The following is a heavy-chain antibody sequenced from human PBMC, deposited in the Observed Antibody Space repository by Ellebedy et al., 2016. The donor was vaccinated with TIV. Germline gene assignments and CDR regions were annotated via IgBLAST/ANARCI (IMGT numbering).Heavy chain of an antibody. D-gene: IGHD3-22*01. J-gene: IGHJ4*02. Sequence: PGGSLRLSCAASGFTVSSNYMSWVRQAPGRGLEWVSVIHSGGRTDYADSVKGRFTISRDNAKNSQYLQMNSLRADDTAVYYCAAYSSSFYYWGQGTLVTVSS. CDR1: GFTVSSNY. CDR2: IHSGGRT. CDR3: AAYSSSFYY. V-gene: IGHV3-53*01.